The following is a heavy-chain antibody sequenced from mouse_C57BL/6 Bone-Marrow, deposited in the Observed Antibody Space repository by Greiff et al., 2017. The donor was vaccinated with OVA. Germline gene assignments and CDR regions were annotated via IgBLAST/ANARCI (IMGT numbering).Heavy chain of an antibody. CDR1: GYTFTGYA. J-gene: IGHJ1*03. V-gene: IGHV1-81*01. D-gene: IGHD1-1*01. Sequence: VQLKQSGAELARPGASVKLSCTASGYTFTGYAIPWVKQRTDQGLEWIGEIYPRSGNTNYNEKFKGKAPLTADPSSTPASTGLRSLTSEDSAVYVSARCDYHGDWDFDDWGTGTTVTVSS. CDR2: IYPRSGNT. CDR3: ARCDYHGDWDFDD.